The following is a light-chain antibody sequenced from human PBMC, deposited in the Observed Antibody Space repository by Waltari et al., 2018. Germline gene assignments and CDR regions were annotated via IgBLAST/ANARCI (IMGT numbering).Light chain of an antibody. V-gene: IGLV1-44*01. J-gene: IGLJ1*01. CDR3: AAWDDTLNGHFV. CDR1: SSNIGTNT. Sequence: QSVLTQPPSASGTPGQTVNISCSGSSSNIGTNTVNWYQQLPGTAPKVVIYGNDRRPSGVPDRFSGSKSGTAASLAISGFQSEDEADYYCAAWDDTLNGHFVFGTGTKVTVL. CDR2: GND.